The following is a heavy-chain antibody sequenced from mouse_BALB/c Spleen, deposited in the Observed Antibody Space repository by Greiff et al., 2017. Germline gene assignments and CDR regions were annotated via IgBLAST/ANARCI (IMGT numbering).Heavy chain of an antibody. D-gene: IGHD1-1*01. Sequence: VQLQQSGAELVRPGASVTLSCKASGYTFTDYEMHWVKQTPVHGLEWIGAIDPETGGTAYNQKFKGKATLTADKSSSTAYMELRSLTSEDSAVYYCTRSAYYYGYWGQGTTLTVSS. J-gene: IGHJ2*01. CDR3: TRSAYYYGY. V-gene: IGHV1-15*01. CDR2: IDPETGGT. CDR1: GYTFTDYE.